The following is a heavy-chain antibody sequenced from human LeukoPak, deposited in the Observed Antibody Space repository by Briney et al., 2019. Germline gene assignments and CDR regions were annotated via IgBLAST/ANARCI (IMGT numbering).Heavy chain of an antibody. CDR2: FSLGETT. J-gene: IGHJ5*02. D-gene: IGHD2-21*01. V-gene: IGHV4-59*08. CDR1: GAXITTYS. CDR3: ARWDELDWAFGT. Sequence: XXLSXTXXVSGAXITTYSWNWLRQSPXXGXEWIGYFSLGETTSYTSSLKSRVTISRDTSKNQVSLKLTSVTAADTAVYYCARWDELDWAFGTWGPGTLVTVSS.